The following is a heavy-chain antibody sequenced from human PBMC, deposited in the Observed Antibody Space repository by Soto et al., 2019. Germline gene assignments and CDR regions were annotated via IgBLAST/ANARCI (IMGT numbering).Heavy chain of an antibody. CDR3: ARRDPRTGTYGMDV. Sequence: PGESLKISCKGSGYSFTSYWISWVRQMPGKGLEWVGRIDPSGAYTTYSPSFQGHVTSSADKSISSAYLQWSSLKATDTSMYYCARRDPRTGTYGMDVWGQGTTVTVSS. CDR1: GYSFTSYW. V-gene: IGHV5-10-1*01. D-gene: IGHD1-1*01. J-gene: IGHJ6*02. CDR2: IDPSGAYT.